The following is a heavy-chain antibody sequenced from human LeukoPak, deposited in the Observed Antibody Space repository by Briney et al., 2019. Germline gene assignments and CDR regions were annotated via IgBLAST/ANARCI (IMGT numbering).Heavy chain of an antibody. D-gene: IGHD2-15*01. CDR1: GGSISSSNW. V-gene: IGHV4-4*02. Sequence: SGTLSLTCTVSGGSISSSNWWGWVRQPPGKGLECTGEIHHSGTTNYNPSLKSRVTISVDKSKNELSLKLNSVTAADTAVYYCARAFLVGYSPEEYFFDYWGQGTLVTVSS. J-gene: IGHJ4*02. CDR3: ARAFLVGYSPEEYFFDY. CDR2: IHHSGTT.